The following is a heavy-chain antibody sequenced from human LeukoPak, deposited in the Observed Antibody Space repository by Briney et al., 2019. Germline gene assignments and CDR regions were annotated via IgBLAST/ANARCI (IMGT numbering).Heavy chain of an antibody. J-gene: IGHJ3*02. CDR3: AREADDAFDI. V-gene: IGHV1-69*06. CDR2: IIPIFGTA. CDR1: GYTFTNYY. Sequence: ASVKVSCKASGYTFTNYYIHWVRQAPGQGLEWMGGIIPIFGTANYAQKFQGRVTITADTSTSTAYMELRSLRSDDTAVYYCAREADDAFDIWGQGTMVTVSS.